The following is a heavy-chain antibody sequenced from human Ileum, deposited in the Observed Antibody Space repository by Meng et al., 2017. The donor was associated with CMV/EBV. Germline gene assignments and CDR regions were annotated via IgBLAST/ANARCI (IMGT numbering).Heavy chain of an antibody. J-gene: IGHJ4*02. CDR3: ARVKYSSSWYFEY. D-gene: IGHD6-13*01. CDR2: INWNGGST. CDR1: GVNFDDYV. V-gene: IGHV3-20*03. Sequence: FAASGVNFDDYVMRWVRQAPGEGLEWVSGINWNGGSTGYADSVTGRFTISRDNAKNSLYLQMNSLRAEDTALYYCARVKYSSSWYFEYWGQGTLVTVSS.